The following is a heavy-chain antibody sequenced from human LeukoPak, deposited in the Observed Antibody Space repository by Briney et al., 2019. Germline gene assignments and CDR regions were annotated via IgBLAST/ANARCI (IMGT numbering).Heavy chain of an antibody. CDR1: GGSISSGSYY. Sequence: SETLSLTCTVSGGSISSGSYYWSWIRQPAGKGLEWIGRIYTSGSTNYNPSLKSRGTISVDTSKNQISLKLSSVTAADTAMYYCARDPATESSNGVCYKASWFDPWGQGTLVTVSS. V-gene: IGHV4-61*02. CDR2: IYTSGST. D-gene: IGHD2-8*01. CDR3: ARDPATESSNGVCYKASWFDP. J-gene: IGHJ5*02.